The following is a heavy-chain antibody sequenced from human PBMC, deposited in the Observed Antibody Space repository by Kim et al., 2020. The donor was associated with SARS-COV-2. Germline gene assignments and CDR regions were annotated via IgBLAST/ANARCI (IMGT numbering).Heavy chain of an antibody. J-gene: IGHJ6*02. D-gene: IGHD3-10*01. Sequence: GGSLRLSCAASGFTFSSYGMHWVRQAPGKGLEWVAVISYDGSNKYYADYVKGRFTISRDNSKNTLYLQMNSLRAEDTAVYYCAKAPVYGSGPPHYYYGMDVWGQGTTVTVSS. V-gene: IGHV3-30*18. CDR1: GFTFSSYG. CDR3: AKAPVYGSGPPHYYYGMDV. CDR2: ISYDGSNK.